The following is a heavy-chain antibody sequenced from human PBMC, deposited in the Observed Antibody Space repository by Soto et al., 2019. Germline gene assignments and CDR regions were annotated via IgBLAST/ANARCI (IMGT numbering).Heavy chain of an antibody. CDR3: SRGPKGYYYFDY. CDR1: GFTFDDYA. Sequence: EVQLVESGGVVVQPGGSLRLSCAASGFTFDDYAMHWVRQAPGKGLEWVSLISWDGGSTNYADSVKGRFTISRDNSKNSLYLQMNSLRTEDTALYYCSRGPKGYYYFDYWGQGTLVTVSS. D-gene: IGHD1-26*01. CDR2: ISWDGGST. J-gene: IGHJ4*02. V-gene: IGHV3-43D*04.